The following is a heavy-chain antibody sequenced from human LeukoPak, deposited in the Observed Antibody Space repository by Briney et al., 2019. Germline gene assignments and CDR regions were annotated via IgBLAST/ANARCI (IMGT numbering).Heavy chain of an antibody. J-gene: IGHJ1*01. Sequence: KTSETLSLTCAVYGGSFSGYYWSWIRQPPGKGLEWIGEINHSGSTNYNPSLKSRVTISVDTSKNQFSLKLSSVTAADTAVYYCARVGGLSYCSGGSCRKYFQHWGQGTLVTVSS. CDR1: GGSFSGYY. CDR3: ARVGGLSYCSGGSCRKYFQH. V-gene: IGHV4-34*01. D-gene: IGHD2-15*01. CDR2: INHSGST.